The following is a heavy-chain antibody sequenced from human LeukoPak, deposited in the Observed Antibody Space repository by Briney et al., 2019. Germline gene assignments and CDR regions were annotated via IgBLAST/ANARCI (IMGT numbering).Heavy chain of an antibody. CDR1: GFTFSLYG. CDR3: ARDAYWGKGSRLDS. D-gene: IGHD7-27*01. J-gene: IGHJ4*02. CDR2: ISSNGGSP. V-gene: IGHV3-64*01. Sequence: SGGSLRLSCAASGFTFSLYGMHWVRQAPGKGLEYVSGISSNGGSPYYANSVRGRFTISRDNSKNTLYFQMGSLRVEDMAVYYCARDAYWGKGSRLDSWGQGSLASVSS.